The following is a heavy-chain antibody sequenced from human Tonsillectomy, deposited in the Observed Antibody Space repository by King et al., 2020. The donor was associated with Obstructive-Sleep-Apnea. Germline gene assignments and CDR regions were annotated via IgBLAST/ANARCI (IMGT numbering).Heavy chain of an antibody. Sequence: VQLVESGGGLVQPGGSLRLSCAASGFTFSDHYMDWVRQPPGKGLEWIGRTRNKANSHSTEYAASVKDRLTISRDDSKNSMYLQISSLKTDDTAVYYCARGGSYFPFDYWGQGTLVTVSS. CDR1: GFTFSDHY. V-gene: IGHV3-72*01. CDR3: ARGGSYFPFDY. J-gene: IGHJ4*02. D-gene: IGHD1-26*01. CDR2: TRNKANSHST.